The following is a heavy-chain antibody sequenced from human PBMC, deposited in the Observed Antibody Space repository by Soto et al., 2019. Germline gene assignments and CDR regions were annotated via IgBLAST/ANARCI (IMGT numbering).Heavy chain of an antibody. Sequence: GASVKVSCKASGYSFTGYYMHWVRQAPGQGLEWMGWINFNSGGTQYAQKFQGWVTMTRDTSISTAYTELRLRSDDTAVYYCVRDSGGAIVVVPAASGMDVWGQGTTVTVSS. CDR3: VRDSGGAIVVVPAASGMDV. CDR1: GYSFTGYY. CDR2: INFNSGGT. V-gene: IGHV1-2*04. J-gene: IGHJ6*02. D-gene: IGHD2-2*01.